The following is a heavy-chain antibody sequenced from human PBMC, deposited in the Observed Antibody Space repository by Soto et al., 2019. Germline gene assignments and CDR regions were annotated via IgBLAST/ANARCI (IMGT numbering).Heavy chain of an antibody. J-gene: IGHJ6*02. CDR3: ARGGGVQLWPHYYYYYGMDV. CDR1: GGSFSGYY. Sequence: SETLSLTCAVYGGSFSGYYWSWIRQPPGKGLEWIGETNHSGSTNYNPSLKSRVTISVDTSKNQFSLKLSSVTAADTAVYYCARGGGVQLWPHYYYYYGMDVWGQGTTVTVSS. V-gene: IGHV4-34*01. CDR2: TNHSGST. D-gene: IGHD5-18*01.